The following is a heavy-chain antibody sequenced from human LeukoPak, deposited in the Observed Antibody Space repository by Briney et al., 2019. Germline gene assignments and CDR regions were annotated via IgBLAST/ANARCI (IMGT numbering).Heavy chain of an antibody. J-gene: IGHJ4*02. CDR2: IIPIFGTA. Sequence: SVRVSCKASGGTFSSYAVSWVRQAPGQGLEWMGRIIPIFGTANYAQKFQGRVTITADKSTSTAYMELSSLRSEDTAVYYCARNVRIAAAGTGSSGPDYWGQGTLVTVSS. V-gene: IGHV1-69*06. D-gene: IGHD6-13*01. CDR1: GGTFSSYA. CDR3: ARNVRIAAAGTGSSGPDY.